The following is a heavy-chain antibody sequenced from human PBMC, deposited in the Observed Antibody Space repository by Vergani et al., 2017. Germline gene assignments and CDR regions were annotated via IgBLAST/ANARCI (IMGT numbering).Heavy chain of an antibody. Sequence: QVQLQESGPGLVKPSQTLSLTCTVSGGSISSGGYNWSWLRQHPGQGLEWFVYIDYSASTYSNPSLKIRVTISVDTTKNQFSLKLSSVTAAGTAVYYCAEENVVGWELRRRPGDVWGKGTTVTVSS. D-gene: IGHD1-26*01. V-gene: IGHV4-31*03. CDR2: IDYSAST. J-gene: IGHJ6*04. CDR3: AEENVVGWELRRRPGDV. CDR1: GGSISSGGYN.